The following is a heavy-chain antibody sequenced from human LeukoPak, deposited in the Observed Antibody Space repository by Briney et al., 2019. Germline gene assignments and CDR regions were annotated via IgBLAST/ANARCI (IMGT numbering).Heavy chain of an antibody. D-gene: IGHD1-1*01. CDR3: ARGPDWNDYYYYYMDV. Sequence: ASVKVSCKASGFTFTSSAMQWVRQARGQRLEWIGWIVVGSGNTNYAQKFQGRVTITVDESTSTAYMELSSLRSEDTAVYYCARGPDWNDYYYYYMDVWGKGTTVTISS. V-gene: IGHV1-58*02. CDR1: GFTFTSSA. CDR2: IVVGSGNT. J-gene: IGHJ6*03.